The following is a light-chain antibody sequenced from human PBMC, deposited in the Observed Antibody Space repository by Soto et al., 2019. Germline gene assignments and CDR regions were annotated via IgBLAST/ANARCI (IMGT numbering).Light chain of an antibody. CDR1: QTLIYK. CDR2: DAS. CDR3: QQYNDWQWT. J-gene: IGKJ1*01. Sequence: IVMTQSPATLSVSPGERATLSCRASQTLIYKLAWFQQEPGQAPRLLIYDASTRATGVPARFSGSGSGTEFTLTISSLQSEDFAVYYCQQYNDWQWTFGQGTKVEIK. V-gene: IGKV3-15*01.